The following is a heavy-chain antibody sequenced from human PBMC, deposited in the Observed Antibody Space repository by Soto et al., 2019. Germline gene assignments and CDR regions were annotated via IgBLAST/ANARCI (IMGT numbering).Heavy chain of an antibody. CDR1: GFTFSSYG. CDR3: ARDWVEQLVPQKYYYYYGMDV. V-gene: IGHV3-33*01. CDR2: IWYDGSNK. D-gene: IGHD6-6*01. Sequence: GGSLRLSCAASGFTFSSYGMHWVRQAPGKGLEWVAVIWYDGSNKYYADSVKGRFTISRDNSKNTLYLQMNSLRAEDTAVYYCARDWVEQLVPQKYYYYYGMDVWGQGTTVTVSS. J-gene: IGHJ6*02.